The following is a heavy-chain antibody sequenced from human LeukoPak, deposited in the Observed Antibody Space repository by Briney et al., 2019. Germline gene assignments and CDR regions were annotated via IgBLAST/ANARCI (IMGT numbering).Heavy chain of an antibody. V-gene: IGHV4-4*07. CDR2: IYTSGTT. J-gene: IGHJ5*02. CDR1: GGSISSYY. CDR3: ARAPTGTGGWNWFDP. D-gene: IGHD1-1*01. Sequence: SESLSLTCTVSGGSISSYYWSWIRQPAGKGLELIGRIYTSGTTNYNPSLKSRVTMSVDTSKDQFSLKLSSETAADTAVYYCARAPTGTGGWNWFDPWGQGTLVTVSS.